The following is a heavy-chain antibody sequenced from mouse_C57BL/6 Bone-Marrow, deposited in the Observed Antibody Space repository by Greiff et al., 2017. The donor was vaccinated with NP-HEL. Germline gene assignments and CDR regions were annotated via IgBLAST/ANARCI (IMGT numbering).Heavy chain of an antibody. CDR1: GYTFTSYW. V-gene: IGHV1-55*01. D-gene: IGHD2-4*01. CDR3: ARTTMITTNRVSYAMDY. Sequence: VQLQQPGAELVKPGASVKMSCKASGYTFTSYWITWVQQRPGQGLAWIGDIYPGSGSTNYNEKFKSKATLTVDTSSSTAYMQLSSQTSEDSAIYSCARTTMITTNRVSYAMDYWGQGTSVTVSS. J-gene: IGHJ4*01. CDR2: IYPGSGST.